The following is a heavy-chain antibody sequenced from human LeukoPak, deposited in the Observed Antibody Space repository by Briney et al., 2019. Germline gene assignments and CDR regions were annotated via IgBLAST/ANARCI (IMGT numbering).Heavy chain of an antibody. CDR1: GYTFTGYY. D-gene: IGHD3-16*01. CDR3: ARDLGLGRAFDI. V-gene: IGHV1-2*02. CDR2: INPNSGGT. Sequence: GASVKVSCKASGYTFTGYYMRWVRQAPGQGLEWMGWINPNSGGTNYAQKFQGRVTMTRDTSISTAYMELSRLRSDDTAVYYCARDLGLGRAFDIWGQGTMVTVSS. J-gene: IGHJ3*02.